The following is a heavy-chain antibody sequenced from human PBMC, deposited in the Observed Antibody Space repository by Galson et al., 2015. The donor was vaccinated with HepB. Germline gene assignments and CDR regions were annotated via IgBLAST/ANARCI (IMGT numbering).Heavy chain of an antibody. Sequence: SLRLSCAASGFTFSSYAMHWVRQAPGKGLEWVAVISYDGSNKYYADSVKGRFTISRDNSKNTLYLQMNSLRAEDTAVYYCARSPPLITMVRGVILTNWGQGTLVTVSS. CDR2: ISYDGSNK. CDR1: GFTFSSYA. V-gene: IGHV3-30-3*01. CDR3: ARSPPLITMVRGVILTN. J-gene: IGHJ4*02. D-gene: IGHD3-10*01.